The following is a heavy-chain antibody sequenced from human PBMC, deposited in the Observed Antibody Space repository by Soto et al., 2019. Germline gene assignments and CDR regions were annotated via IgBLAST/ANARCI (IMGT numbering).Heavy chain of an antibody. CDR1: GGSISSYY. CDR3: ARGNMGWFDP. D-gene: IGHD3-10*01. V-gene: IGHV4-59*01. CDR2: IYYSGST. J-gene: IGHJ5*02. Sequence: QVQLQESVPGLVKPSETLSLTCTVSGGSISSYYWSWIRQPPGKGLEWIGYIYYSGSTNYNPSLKSRVTISVDTSKNQFSLKLSSVTAADTAVYYCARGNMGWFDPWGQGTLVTVSA.